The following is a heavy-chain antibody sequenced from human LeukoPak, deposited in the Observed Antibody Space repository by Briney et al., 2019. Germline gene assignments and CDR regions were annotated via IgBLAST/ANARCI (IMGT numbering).Heavy chain of an antibody. V-gene: IGHV3-48*03. CDR1: GFTFSSYE. Sequence: QSGGSLRLSCAASGFTFSSYEMNWVRQAPGKGLEWVSYISSSGSTIYYADSVKGRFTISRDNAKNSLYLQMNSLRAEDTAVYYCARDSPPEAFDYWGQGTLVTVSS. J-gene: IGHJ4*02. CDR2: ISSSGSTI. CDR3: ARDSPPEAFDY.